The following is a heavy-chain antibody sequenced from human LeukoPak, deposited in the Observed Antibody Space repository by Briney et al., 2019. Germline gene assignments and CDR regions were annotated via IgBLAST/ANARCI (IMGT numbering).Heavy chain of an antibody. CDR1: GGSFSGYY. Sequence: SETLSLTCAVYGGSFSGYYWSWIRQPPGKGLEWIGEINHSGSTYYNPSLKSRVTISVDTSKNQFSLKLSSVTAADTAVYYCAGVEWSSYYYYYMDVWGKGTTVTVSS. CDR2: INHSGST. D-gene: IGHD3-3*01. V-gene: IGHV4-34*01. CDR3: AGVEWSSYYYYYMDV. J-gene: IGHJ6*03.